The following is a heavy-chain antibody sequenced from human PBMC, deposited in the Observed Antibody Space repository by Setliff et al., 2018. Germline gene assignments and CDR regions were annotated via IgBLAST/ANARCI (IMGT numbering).Heavy chain of an antibody. Sequence: SETLSFTCAVSGYSISSGYYWGWIRQPPGKGLEWIGSIYHSGSTYYNPSLKSRVTISVDTSKNQFSLKLSSVTAADTAVYYCARLRYYGSGSYLDYWGQGTLVTVSS. J-gene: IGHJ4*02. CDR3: ARLRYYGSGSYLDY. D-gene: IGHD3-10*01. CDR2: IYHSGST. CDR1: GYSISSGYY. V-gene: IGHV4-38-2*01.